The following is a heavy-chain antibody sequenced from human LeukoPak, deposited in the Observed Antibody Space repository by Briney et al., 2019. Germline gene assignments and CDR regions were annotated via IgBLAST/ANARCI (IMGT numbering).Heavy chain of an antibody. CDR3: AREGSYSGSKQGGWFDP. J-gene: IGHJ5*02. D-gene: IGHD1-26*01. CDR1: GYSISSGYY. CDR2: IYHSGST. Sequence: SETLSLTCTVSGYSISSGYYWGWIRQPPGKGLEWIGRIYHSGSTYYNPSLKSRVTISVDTSKNQFSLKLSSVTAADTAVYYCAREGSYSGSKQGGWFDPWGQGTLVTVSS. V-gene: IGHV4-38-2*02.